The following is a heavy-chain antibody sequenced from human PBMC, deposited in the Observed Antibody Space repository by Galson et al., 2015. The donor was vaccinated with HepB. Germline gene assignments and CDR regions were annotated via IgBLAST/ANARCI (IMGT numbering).Heavy chain of an antibody. CDR2: ISRTSSYI. CDR3: ARAYSIGGDY. D-gene: IGHD2-15*01. J-gene: IGHJ4*02. Sequence: SLRLSCAASGLSFSTYTMNWVRQAPGKGLEWVSCISRTSSYIYYADSVKGRFTSSRDNAKNSLYLQMTSLRAEDTAVYYCARAYSIGGDYWGQGTLGTVTS. CDR1: GLSFSTYT. V-gene: IGHV3-21*01.